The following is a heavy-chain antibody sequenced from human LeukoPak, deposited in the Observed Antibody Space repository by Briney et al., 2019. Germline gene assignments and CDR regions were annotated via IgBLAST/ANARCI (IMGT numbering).Heavy chain of an antibody. J-gene: IGHJ4*02. CDR3: AGERGEEYSSGWYKRNYFDN. CDR1: GVSISSSSYY. CDR2: IYYSGGT. Sequence: SETLSLTCTVSGVSISSSSYYWGWIRQPPGKGLEWIGYIYYSGGTYYNPSLESRVAISADMSKNQFSLKLTSVTGADTAVYYCAGERGEEYSSGWYKRNYFDNWGQGIRVTVSS. V-gene: IGHV4-39*07. D-gene: IGHD6-19*01.